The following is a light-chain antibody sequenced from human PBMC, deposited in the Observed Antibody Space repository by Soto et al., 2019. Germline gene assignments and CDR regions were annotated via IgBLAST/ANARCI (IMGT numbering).Light chain of an antibody. V-gene: IGKV4-1*01. J-gene: IGKJ1*01. CDR1: QSVLYSSNNKNY. CDR2: WAS. CDR3: QQYYRPGT. Sequence: DIVMTQSPDSLAVSLGERATINCKSSQSVLYSSNNKNYLAWYQQKPGQPPKLLIYWASTRESGVPDRFSGSGSGTDFTLTISSLQAEDVAVYYCQQYYRPGTFGQGTKVDIK.